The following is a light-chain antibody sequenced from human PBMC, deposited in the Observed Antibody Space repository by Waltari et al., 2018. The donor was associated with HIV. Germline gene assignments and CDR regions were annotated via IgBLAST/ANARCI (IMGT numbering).Light chain of an antibody. CDR1: STDVGHYNL. Sequence: QSALAQPASVSDSPGQSITISCTGPSTDVGHYNLVPWYQQHPGKVPKLIIYEVTKRPSGVSNRFSGSKSGNTASLTISGLQAEDEADYYCCSYAASRSVVFGGGTKLTVL. J-gene: IGLJ2*01. V-gene: IGLV2-23*02. CDR3: CSYAASRSVV. CDR2: EVT.